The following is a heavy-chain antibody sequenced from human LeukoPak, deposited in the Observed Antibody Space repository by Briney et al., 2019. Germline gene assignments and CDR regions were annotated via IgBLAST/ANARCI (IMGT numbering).Heavy chain of an antibody. CDR1: GFTFSSYG. CDR3: ARDYGGSSPFDY. V-gene: IGHV3-66*01. Sequence: GGSLRLSCAASGFTFSSYGMSWVRQAPGKGLEWVSFIYSGGNTLYSDSVEGRFTISRDNSKNTLYLQMNSLRAEDTAVYYCARDYGGSSPFDYWGQGTLVTVSS. D-gene: IGHD4-23*01. CDR2: IYSGGNT. J-gene: IGHJ4*02.